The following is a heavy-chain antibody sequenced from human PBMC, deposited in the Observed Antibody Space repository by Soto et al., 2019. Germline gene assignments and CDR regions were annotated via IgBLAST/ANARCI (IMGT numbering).Heavy chain of an antibody. CDR3: AHTPWGAAPDY. V-gene: IGHV2-5*01. CDR2: ISWNDDK. D-gene: IGHD3-16*01. Sequence: SGPTLVNPTQTLTLTRTLSGFSLSARGVGVGWIRQPPGKALEWLGIISWNDDKRYSPSLKSRLTITKDTSKNQVVLTMTNMEPVDTATYYCAHTPWGAAPDYWGQGTVVTSPQ. J-gene: IGHJ4*02. CDR1: GFSLSARGVG.